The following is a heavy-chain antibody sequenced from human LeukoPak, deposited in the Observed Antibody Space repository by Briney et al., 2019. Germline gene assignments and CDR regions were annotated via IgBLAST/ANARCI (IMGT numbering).Heavy chain of an antibody. CDR2: ISSSGSTK. V-gene: IGHV3-48*01. J-gene: IGHJ4*02. Sequence: GGSLRLSCGASGITFSSYSMNWVRQAPGKGLEWVSYISSSGSTKYYADSVKGRFTISRDNARNSLYLRMNSLRAEDTAVYFCARGGLSIMGYWGQGTLVTVSS. D-gene: IGHD2/OR15-2a*01. CDR3: ARGGLSIMGY. CDR1: GITFSSYS.